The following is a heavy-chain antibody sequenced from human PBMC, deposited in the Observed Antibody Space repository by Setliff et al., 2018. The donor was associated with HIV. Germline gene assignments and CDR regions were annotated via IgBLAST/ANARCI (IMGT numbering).Heavy chain of an antibody. V-gene: IGHV4-31*03. J-gene: IGHJ6*02. CDR1: GGTISSSNYY. CDR2: IFYSGNT. D-gene: IGHD2-2*03. CDR3: ARVGYGSSTSCYGGMDV. Sequence: PSETLSLTCTVSGGTISSSNYYWSWIRQHPGKGLEWIGYIFYSGNTYYNPSLKSRVTISVDTSKNQFSLKLSSVTAADTAVYYCARVGYGSSTSCYGGMDVWGQGTTVTSP.